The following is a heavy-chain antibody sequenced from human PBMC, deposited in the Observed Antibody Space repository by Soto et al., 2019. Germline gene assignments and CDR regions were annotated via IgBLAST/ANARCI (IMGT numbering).Heavy chain of an antibody. CDR1: GFIFNNYA. V-gene: IGHV3-23*01. Sequence: GGSLRLSCAASGFIFNNYAMSWVRQAPGKGLEWVSFISAGGGSPNYADSVKGRFTISRDNSKNMVYLQMNSLRAEDTAVYYCAKDGDFYGFGTGYYLTGHYFDYWGQGTPVTVSS. CDR3: AKDGDFYGFGTGYYLTGHYFDY. CDR2: ISAGGGSP. D-gene: IGHD3-3*01. J-gene: IGHJ4*02.